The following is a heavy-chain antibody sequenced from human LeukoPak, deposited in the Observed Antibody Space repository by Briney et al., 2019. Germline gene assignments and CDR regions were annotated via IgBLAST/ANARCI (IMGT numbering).Heavy chain of an antibody. CDR3: ARDSSGFDF. J-gene: IGHJ4*02. Sequence: PGRSLRLSCVASGFTFSSYAMHWVRQAPGKGLEWVAVISYDGSNKYYADSVKGQFTISRDNSKNTLYLQMNSLRAEDTAVYYCARDSSGFDFWGQGTLVTVSS. CDR1: GFTFSSYA. CDR2: ISYDGSNK. D-gene: IGHD2-15*01. V-gene: IGHV3-30-3*01.